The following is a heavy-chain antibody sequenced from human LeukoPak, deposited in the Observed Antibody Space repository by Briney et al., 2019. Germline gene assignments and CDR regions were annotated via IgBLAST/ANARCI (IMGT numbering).Heavy chain of an antibody. V-gene: IGHV3-21*01. D-gene: IGHD3-22*01. CDR3: ARDMYYDSGVWDY. Sequence: GGSLRLSCAASGFTFSRYSMNWVRQAPGKGLEWVSSISSSSSYIYYADSVKGRFTISRDNAKNSLYLQMNSLRAEDTAVYYCARDMYYDSGVWDYWGQGTLVTVSS. J-gene: IGHJ4*02. CDR2: ISSSSSYI. CDR1: GFTFSRYS.